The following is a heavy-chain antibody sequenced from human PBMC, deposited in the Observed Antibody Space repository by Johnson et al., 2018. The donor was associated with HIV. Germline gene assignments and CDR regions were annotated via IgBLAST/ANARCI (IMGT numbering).Heavy chain of an antibody. D-gene: IGHD2-2*01. J-gene: IGHJ3*02. CDR1: GFTFDDYA. CDR3: ARDEERYHAFDI. V-gene: IGHV3-9*01. Sequence: VQLVESGGGLVQPGRSLRLSCAASGFTFDDYAMHWVRQAPGKGLEWVSGISWNSGSIGYADSVKGRFTISRDNAKNSLYLQMNSLRAEDTALYYCARDEERYHAFDIWGQGTMVTVSS. CDR2: ISWNSGSI.